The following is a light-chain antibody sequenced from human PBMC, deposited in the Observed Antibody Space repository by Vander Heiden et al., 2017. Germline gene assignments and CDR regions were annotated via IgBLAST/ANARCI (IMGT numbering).Light chain of an antibody. CDR2: SDR. J-gene: IGLJ2*01. CDR1: HIGSKA. V-gene: IGLV3-12*02. CDR3: QVWESSSDHPGV. Sequence: SSELTHPHPLSVATAQMARITCGGNHIGSKAVDWCQQKTGQDPVLVIYSDRNRPSGIPERFSGSTPGNTATLTISRIEDGDEADYYCQVWESSSDHPGVFGGGTKLTVL.